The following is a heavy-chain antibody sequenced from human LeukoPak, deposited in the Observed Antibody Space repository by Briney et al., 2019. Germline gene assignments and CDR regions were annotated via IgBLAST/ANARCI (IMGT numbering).Heavy chain of an antibody. CDR1: GFTFSSYG. V-gene: IGHV3-30*18. Sequence: QSGGSLRRSCAASGFTFSSYGMHWVRQAPGKGLERVAIISYDGSNKYYADSVKGRFTISRDNSNNTLYLQMNSLRAEDTAVYYCAKENYYDSSGYFSFYFDYWGQGTLVTVSS. CDR3: AKENYYDSSGYFSFYFDY. CDR2: ISYDGSNK. J-gene: IGHJ4*02. D-gene: IGHD3-22*01.